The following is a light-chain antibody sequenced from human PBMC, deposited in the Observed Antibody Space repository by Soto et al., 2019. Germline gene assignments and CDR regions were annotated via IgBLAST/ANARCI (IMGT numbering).Light chain of an antibody. CDR3: SSYTSSSTLV. J-gene: IGLJ1*01. V-gene: IGLV2-14*01. CDR1: SSDVGGYNY. CDR2: EVT. Sequence: QSALTQPASVSGSPGQSITISCTGTSSDVGGYNYVSWYQQHPGKAPKLMIYEVTNRPSGVSNRFSGSKSGNTASLTIYGLQAEDEADYYYSSYTSSSTLVFGTGTKLTVL.